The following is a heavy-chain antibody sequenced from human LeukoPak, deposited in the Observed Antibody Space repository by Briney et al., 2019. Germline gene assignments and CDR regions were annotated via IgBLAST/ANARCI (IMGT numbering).Heavy chain of an antibody. CDR2: ISSSSSYI. D-gene: IGHD6-6*01. Sequence: KPGGSLRLSCAAPGFTFSSYSMNWVRQAPGKGLEWVSSISSSSSYIYYADSVKGRFTISRDNAKNSLYLQMNSLRAEDTAVYYCARDPRVDSSSWFYYYYMDVWGKGTTVTVSS. J-gene: IGHJ6*03. CDR1: GFTFSSYS. CDR3: ARDPRVDSSSWFYYYYMDV. V-gene: IGHV3-21*01.